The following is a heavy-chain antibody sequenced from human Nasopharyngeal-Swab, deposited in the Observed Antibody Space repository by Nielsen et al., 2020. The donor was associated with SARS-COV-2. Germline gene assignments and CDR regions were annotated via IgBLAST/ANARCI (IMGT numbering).Heavy chain of an antibody. J-gene: IGHJ6*02. V-gene: IGHV3-74*01. CDR2: INSDGSST. CDR3: TRGGFSHSMDV. Sequence: VRQAPGKGLVWVSRINSDGSSTSYADSVKGRFTISRDNAKNTLYLQMNSLRDEDSAIYYCTRGGFSHSMDVWGQGTTVTVSS. D-gene: IGHD3-10*01.